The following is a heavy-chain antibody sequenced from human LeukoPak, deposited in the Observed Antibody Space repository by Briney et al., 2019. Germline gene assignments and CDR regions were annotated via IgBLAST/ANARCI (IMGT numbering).Heavy chain of an antibody. CDR1: GGSISSGGYY. CDR2: IYQSGST. CDR3: ARDLASRYYGSGSYYDWFDP. V-gene: IGHV4-30-2*01. Sequence: PSQTLSLTCTVSGGSISSGGYYWSWIRQPPGKGLEWIGYIYQSGSTYYTPSLESRVTISVDRSKNQFSLRLSSVTAADTAVYYCARDLASRYYGSGSYYDWFDPWGQGTLVTVSS. J-gene: IGHJ5*02. D-gene: IGHD3-10*01.